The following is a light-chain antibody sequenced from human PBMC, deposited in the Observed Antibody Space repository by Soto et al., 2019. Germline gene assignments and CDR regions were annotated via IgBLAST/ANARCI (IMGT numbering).Light chain of an antibody. CDR2: EAS. Sequence: DIQMTQSPSTLSASVGDRVTITCRASQSISNWLAWYQQKPGKAPRLLIYEASSLETGVPSRFSGSGSETDFTLTISSLQRDDFATYYCQQYSSYFWTFGQRTKVDIK. CDR1: QSISNW. V-gene: IGKV1-5*03. J-gene: IGKJ1*01. CDR3: QQYSSYFWT.